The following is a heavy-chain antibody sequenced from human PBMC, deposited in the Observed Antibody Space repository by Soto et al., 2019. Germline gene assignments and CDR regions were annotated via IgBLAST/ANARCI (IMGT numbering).Heavy chain of an antibody. CDR1: GFNFNTYS. D-gene: IGHD1-26*01. V-gene: IGHV3-21*02. CDR2: ISANGGYK. J-gene: IGHJ6*02. CDR3: AGERSALPGARDAMDV. Sequence: EVRLVESGGGLVKPGGSLRVSCAASGFNFNTYSMNWVRQAPGKGLEWVSFISANGGYKYYADSVRGRFTISRDNAKKSVYLEMNSLTADDTAVYYCAGERSALPGARDAMDVWGQGTTVTVSS.